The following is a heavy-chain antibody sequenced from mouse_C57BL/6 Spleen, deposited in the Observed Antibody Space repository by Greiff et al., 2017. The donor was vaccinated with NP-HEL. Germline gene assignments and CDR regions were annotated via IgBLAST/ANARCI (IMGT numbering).Heavy chain of an antibody. CDR3: ADDDYDGFAY. V-gene: IGHV1-82*01. Sequence: QVQLQQSGPELVKPGASVKISCKASGYAFSSSWMNWVKQRPGKGLEWIGRIYPGDGDTNYNGKFKGKATLTADKSSSTAYMQLSSLTSEDSAVYFCADDDYDGFAYWGQGTLVTVSA. CDR1: GYAFSSSW. J-gene: IGHJ3*01. CDR2: IYPGDGDT. D-gene: IGHD2-4*01.